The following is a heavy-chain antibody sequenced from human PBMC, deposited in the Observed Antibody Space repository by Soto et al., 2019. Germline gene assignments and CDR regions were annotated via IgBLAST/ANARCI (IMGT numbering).Heavy chain of an antibody. CDR2: IIPVLGVT. D-gene: IGHD2-21*02. J-gene: IGHJ6*02. Sequence: QVQLVQSGAEMKRPGSSVKVSCQASGSTFSSYTVSWVRQAPGQGLEWMGRIIPVLGVTNYAQKFKCRVTITADKSKTTAYMELSSLRSGDTAVYYCARRRYCGADCYSKYYYGMDVWGQGTTVTVSS. V-gene: IGHV1-69*02. CDR3: ARRRYCGADCYSKYYYGMDV. CDR1: GSTFSSYT.